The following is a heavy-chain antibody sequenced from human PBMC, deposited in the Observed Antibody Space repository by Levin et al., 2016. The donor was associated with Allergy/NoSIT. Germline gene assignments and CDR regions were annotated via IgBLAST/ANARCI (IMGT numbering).Heavy chain of an antibody. CDR2: IYYSGST. CDR3: ARGLSGFGYNWFDP. D-gene: IGHD3-10*01. Sequence: SETLSLTCTVSGGSISSGGYYWSWIRQHPGKGLEWIGYIYYSGSTYYNPSLKSRVTISVDTSKNQFSLKLSSVTAADTAVYYCARGLSGFGYNWFDPWGQGTLVTVSS. J-gene: IGHJ5*02. V-gene: IGHV4-31*03. CDR1: GGSISSGGYY.